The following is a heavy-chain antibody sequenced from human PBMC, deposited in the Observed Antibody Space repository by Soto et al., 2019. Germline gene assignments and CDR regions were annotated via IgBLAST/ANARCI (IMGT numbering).Heavy chain of an antibody. Sequence: XASLSLTFAVCGGFLSESYWTWIRQPPGKGLEWIGEINHVVGTNYNPSLKSRVTMSVDTSQNQFSLRLISVTAADTAMYFCVRISYQLPSSVLWLDPWGQGTPVTVSS. D-gene: IGHD3-16*02. V-gene: IGHV4-34*01. CDR3: VRISYQLPSSVLWLDP. CDR2: INHVVGT. CDR1: GGFLSESY. J-gene: IGHJ5*02.